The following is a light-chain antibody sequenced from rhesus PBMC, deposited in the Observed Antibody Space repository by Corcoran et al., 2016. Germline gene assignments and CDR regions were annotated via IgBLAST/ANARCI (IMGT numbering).Light chain of an antibody. CDR3: QQYSHWLT. V-gene: IGKV3-42*03. CDR2: DAS. CDR1: QCVRSN. Sequence: EIVLTQSPASLSSSPGERATLSCRASQCVRSNLAWYQQKPGHVPRLLIYDASSRATGIPDRFSGSGSGTDFTFNISSLEPEDFAVYYCQQYSHWLTFGGGTKVELK. J-gene: IGKJ4*01.